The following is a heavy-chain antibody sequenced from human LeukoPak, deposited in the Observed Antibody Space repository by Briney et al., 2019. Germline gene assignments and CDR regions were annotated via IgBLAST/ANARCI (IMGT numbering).Heavy chain of an antibody. Sequence: ASVKVSCKTSGFTFTGYYMHWVRQAPGQGLEWMGWINANSGDTNYAQKFQGRVTMTRDTTISTAYMELSRLRSDDTALNYCARDVSSSGCIDQWGQGTLVTVSS. J-gene: IGHJ4*02. D-gene: IGHD6-19*01. V-gene: IGHV1-2*02. CDR3: ARDVSSSGCIDQ. CDR1: GFTFTGYY. CDR2: INANSGDT.